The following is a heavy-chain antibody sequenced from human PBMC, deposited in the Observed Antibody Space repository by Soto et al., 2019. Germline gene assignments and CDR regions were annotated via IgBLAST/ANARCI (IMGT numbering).Heavy chain of an antibody. D-gene: IGHD3-10*01. CDR3: ARGSEGSGSYYPAY. CDR1: GFTFSSYA. CDR2: ISYDGSNK. V-gene: IGHV3-30-3*01. Sequence: PGGSLRLSCAASGFTFSSYAMHWVRQAPGKGLEWVAVISYDGSNKYYADSVKGRFTISRDNSKNTLYLQMNSLRAEDTAVYYCARGSEGSGSYYPAYWGQGTLVTVS. J-gene: IGHJ4*02.